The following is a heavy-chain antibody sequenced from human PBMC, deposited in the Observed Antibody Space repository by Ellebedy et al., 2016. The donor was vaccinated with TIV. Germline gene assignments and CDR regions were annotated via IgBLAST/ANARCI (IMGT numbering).Heavy chain of an antibody. D-gene: IGHD3-9*01. CDR2: ISSSSTYI. V-gene: IGHV3-21*01. Sequence: GESLKISXAGSGFTFSAYSMNWVRQAPGKGLEWVSSISSSSTYIYYADSVKGRFTISRDNAKNSLYLQMNSLRAEDTAVYYCAGGLELRYFDWLLGNRWGQGTLVTVSS. CDR3: AGGLELRYFDWLLGNR. J-gene: IGHJ5*02. CDR1: GFTFSAYS.